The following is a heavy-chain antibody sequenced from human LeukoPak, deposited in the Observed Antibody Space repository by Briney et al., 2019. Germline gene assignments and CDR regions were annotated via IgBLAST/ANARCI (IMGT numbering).Heavy chain of an antibody. CDR1: GGSFSGYY. Sequence: PSETLSLTCAVYGGSFSGYYWSWIRQPPGKGLEWIGEINHSGSTSYNPSLKSRVTISVDTSKNQFSLKLSSVTAADTAVYYCARAPNSYYGMDVWGQGTTVTVSS. J-gene: IGHJ6*02. CDR3: ARAPNSYYGMDV. CDR2: INHSGST. V-gene: IGHV4-34*01.